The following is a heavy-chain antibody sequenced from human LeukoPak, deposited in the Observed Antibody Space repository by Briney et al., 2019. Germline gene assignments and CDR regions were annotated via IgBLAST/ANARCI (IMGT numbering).Heavy chain of an antibody. CDR1: GGTFSSYA. Sequence: GASVKVSCKASGGTFSSYAISWVRQAPGQGLEWMGGIIPIFGTANYAQKFQGRVTITTDESTSTAYMEPSSLRSEDTAVYYCARGYSSSSSAAFDIWGQGTMVTVSS. CDR2: IIPIFGTA. CDR3: ARGYSSSSSAAFDI. V-gene: IGHV1-69*05. D-gene: IGHD6-6*01. J-gene: IGHJ3*02.